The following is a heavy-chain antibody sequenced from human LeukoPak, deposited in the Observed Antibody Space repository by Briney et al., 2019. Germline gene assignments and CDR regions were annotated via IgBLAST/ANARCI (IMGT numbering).Heavy chain of an antibody. V-gene: IGHV4-34*01. CDR3: ARGLVLWFGEATYNWFNP. D-gene: IGHD3-10*01. CDR2: INNSGST. Sequence: SETLSLTCAVYGGSFSGYYWSWIRQPPGKGLEWIGEINNSGSTNFNPSLKSRVTISVDTSKNQFSLKLSSVSADDTAVYYCARGLVLWFGEATYNWFNPWGQGTLVTVSS. J-gene: IGHJ5*02. CDR1: GGSFSGYY.